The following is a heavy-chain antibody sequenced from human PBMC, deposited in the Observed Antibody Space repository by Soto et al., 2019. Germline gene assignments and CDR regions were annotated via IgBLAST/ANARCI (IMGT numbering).Heavy chain of an antibody. CDR3: ARDPAWGSVDH. J-gene: IGHJ4*02. Sequence: SLRLSCAASGFIFENSGMHWVRQAPGKGLEWVSGISWNSGNIGYADSVKGRFSISRDNAKKSLFLQMSSLRVEDTAFYYCARDPAWGSVDHWGLGT. D-gene: IGHD7-27*01. V-gene: IGHV3-9*01. CDR2: ISWNSGNI. CDR1: GFIFENSG.